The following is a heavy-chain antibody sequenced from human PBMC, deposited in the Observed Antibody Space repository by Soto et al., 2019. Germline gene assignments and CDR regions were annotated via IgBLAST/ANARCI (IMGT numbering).Heavy chain of an antibody. CDR2: INSDGDTS. D-gene: IGHD3-10*01. CDR1: GFGFHTYW. CDR3: TRDWVDYYGSENYYPRIDP. V-gene: IGHV3-74*01. Sequence: GGSLRLSCVASGFGFHTYWRHWVRQGPGKGLVWVARINSDGDTSTYADSVKGRFSISRDNTKNTLFLQMNGLGDADTAVYSCTRDWVDYYGSENYYPRIDPWGQGALVTVSS. J-gene: IGHJ5*02.